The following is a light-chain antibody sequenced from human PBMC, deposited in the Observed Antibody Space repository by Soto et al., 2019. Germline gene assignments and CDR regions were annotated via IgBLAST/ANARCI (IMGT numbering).Light chain of an antibody. CDR1: RDISNS. CDR3: QYLNGAPTIT. Sequence: DLQLTQSHSSVSASVGDRVPITFRASRDISNSLAWYQQTPGKAPKLLLRGGYTLQSGVPSRFSGSGSGTEFSLTITSLQPEDFVTYYCQYLNGAPTITFGQGTRLEIK. J-gene: IGKJ5*01. V-gene: IGKV1-12*01. CDR2: GGY.